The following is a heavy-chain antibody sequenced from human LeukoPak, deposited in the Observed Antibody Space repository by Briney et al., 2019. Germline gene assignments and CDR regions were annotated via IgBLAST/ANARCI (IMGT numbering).Heavy chain of an antibody. D-gene: IGHD6-13*01. V-gene: IGHV3-11*04. CDR1: GFTFSDYY. J-gene: IGHJ4*02. Sequence: GGSLRLSCAASGFTFSDYYMSWIRQAPGKGLEWVSYISSSGSTIHYADSVKGRFTISRDNAKNSLYLQMNSLRAEDTAVYYCARDPQQPHLGLDYWGQGTLVTVSS. CDR3: ARDPQQPHLGLDY. CDR2: ISSSGSTI.